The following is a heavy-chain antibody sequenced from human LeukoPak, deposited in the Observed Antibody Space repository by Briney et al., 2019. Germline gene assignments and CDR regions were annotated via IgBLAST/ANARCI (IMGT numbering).Heavy chain of an antibody. V-gene: IGHV3-66*01. Sequence: GGSLRLSCAASGFTVSSNYMSWVRQAPGKGLEWVSVIYSGGSTYYADSVKGRFTISRDNSKNTLYLQMNSLRAEDTAVYYCARDRFAYYYDSSGYGTFDYWGQGTLVTVSS. J-gene: IGHJ4*02. CDR2: IYSGGST. CDR1: GFTVSSNY. CDR3: ARDRFAYYYDSSGYGTFDY. D-gene: IGHD3-22*01.